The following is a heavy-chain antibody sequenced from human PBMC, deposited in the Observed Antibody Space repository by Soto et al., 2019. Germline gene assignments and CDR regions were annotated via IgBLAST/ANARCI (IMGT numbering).Heavy chain of an antibody. D-gene: IGHD2-15*01. V-gene: IGHV5-10-1*01. CDR1: GYSFTSYW. CDR2: IDPSDSYT. J-gene: IGHJ4*02. Sequence: PGESLKISCKGSGYSFTSYWISWVRQMPGKGLEWMGRIDPSDSYTNYSPSFQGRFTISRDNSKNTLYLQMNSLRAEDTSVYYCAKDLVGGPDYWGQGTLVTVS. CDR3: AKDLVGGPDY.